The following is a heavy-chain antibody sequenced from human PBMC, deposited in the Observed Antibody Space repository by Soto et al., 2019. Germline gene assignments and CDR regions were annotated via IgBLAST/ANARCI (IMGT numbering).Heavy chain of an antibody. Sequence: SQTLSLTCTVSGGSISNSSYYCSWFHQPPGKGLEWVGFIYYSGSTYYNPSLKSRVTISVDTSKNQFSLKPSSVTAADTAVYYCARTTYNWNFDYWGQGTLVIVFS. CDR2: IYYSGST. V-gene: IGHV4-39*01. CDR3: ARTTYNWNFDY. CDR1: GGSISNSSYY. J-gene: IGHJ4*02. D-gene: IGHD1-20*01.